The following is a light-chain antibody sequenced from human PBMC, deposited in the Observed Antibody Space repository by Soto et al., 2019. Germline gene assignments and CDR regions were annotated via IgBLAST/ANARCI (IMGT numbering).Light chain of an antibody. J-gene: IGLJ3*02. CDR2: SND. V-gene: IGLV1-44*01. CDR3: AAWDDSLNGPV. Sequence: QSVLTQPPSVSGTPGQRVTISCSGSSSNIGSNTVSWYQQLPGTAPKLLIYSNDQRPSGVPDRFSDSKSGTSDSLVISGPHSEDEADYYCAAWDDSLNGPVFGGGTKLTVL. CDR1: SSNIGSNT.